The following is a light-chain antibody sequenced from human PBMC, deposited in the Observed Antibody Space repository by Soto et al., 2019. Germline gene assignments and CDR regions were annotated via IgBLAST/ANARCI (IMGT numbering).Light chain of an antibody. CDR2: YAS. J-gene: IGKJ3*01. CDR3: QHYSSWPPT. V-gene: IGKV3-15*01. Sequence: EMVMTQSPATLSVSPGERVTLSCRASESVHSNLAWYQQKPGQGPSLLLYYASTRVTGVPDRLSGSGSGTEFTLTIGSLQSEEFGVYYCQHYSSWPPTFGPGAKVEIK. CDR1: ESVHSN.